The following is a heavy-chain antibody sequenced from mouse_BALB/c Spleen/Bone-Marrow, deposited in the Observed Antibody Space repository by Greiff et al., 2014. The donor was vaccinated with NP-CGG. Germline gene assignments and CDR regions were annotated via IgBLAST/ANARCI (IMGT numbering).Heavy chain of an antibody. V-gene: IGHV1-67*01. D-gene: IGHD2-2*01. CDR3: ARSGYGYDWFAY. CDR1: GYTFTDYA. J-gene: IGHJ3*01. Sequence: VQLVESGPELARPGVSVKISCKGSGYTFTDYAMPWGKQSHAKSLGGIGVISTYSGNTNYNQKFKGKATMTVDKSSSTAYMELARLTSEDSAIYYCARSGYGYDWFAYWGQGTLVTVSA. CDR2: ISTYSGNT.